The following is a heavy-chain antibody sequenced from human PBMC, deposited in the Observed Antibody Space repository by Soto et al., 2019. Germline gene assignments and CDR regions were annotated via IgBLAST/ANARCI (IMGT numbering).Heavy chain of an antibody. V-gene: IGHV4-31*11. CDR3: ARENRRYSNHTVDY. Sequence: PSETLSLTCAVYGGSFSGYYWSWIRQHPGKGLEWIGYIYYSGSTYYNPSLKSRVTISVDTSKNQFSLKLSSVTAADTAVYYCARENRRYSNHTVDYWGQGTLVTVSS. D-gene: IGHD4-4*01. CDR1: GGSFSGYY. CDR2: IYYSGST. J-gene: IGHJ4*02.